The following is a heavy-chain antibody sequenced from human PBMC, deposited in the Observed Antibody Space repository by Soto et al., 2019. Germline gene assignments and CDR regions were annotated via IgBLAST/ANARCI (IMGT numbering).Heavy chain of an antibody. J-gene: IGHJ6*02. CDR1: GYSFTSYW. CDR2: IYPGDSDT. D-gene: IGHD2-2*01. CDR3: ARHTEYCSSTSCYDYYYYYGMDV. V-gene: IGHV5-51*01. Sequence: GESLKISCKGSGYSFTSYWIGWVRQMPRKGLEWMGIIYPGDSDTRCSPSFQGQVTISADKSISTAYLQWSSLKASDTAMYYCARHTEYCSSTSCYDYYYYYGMDVWGQGTTVTVSS.